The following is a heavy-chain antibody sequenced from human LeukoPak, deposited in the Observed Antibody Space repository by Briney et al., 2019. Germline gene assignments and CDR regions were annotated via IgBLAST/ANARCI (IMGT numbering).Heavy chain of an antibody. CDR1: GGSISSSSYY. CDR3: ASRGNYDSSGYVDAFDI. J-gene: IGHJ3*02. Sequence: SETLSLTCTVSGGSISSSSYYWSWIRQPPGKGLEWIGYIYHSGSTYYNPSLKSRVTISVDRSKNQFSLKLSSVTAADTAVYYCASRGNYDSSGYVDAFDIWGQGTMVTVSS. CDR2: IYHSGST. D-gene: IGHD3-22*01. V-gene: IGHV4-30-2*01.